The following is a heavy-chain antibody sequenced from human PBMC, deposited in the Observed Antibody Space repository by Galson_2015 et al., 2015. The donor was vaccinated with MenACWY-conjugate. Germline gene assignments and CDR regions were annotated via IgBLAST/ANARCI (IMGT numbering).Heavy chain of an antibody. D-gene: IGHD1-26*01. CDR3: ARGPRIVGATTSYGYYYYGMDV. CDR2: IIPILGIA. J-gene: IGHJ6*02. Sequence: SVKVSCKASGGTFSSYAISWVRQAPGQGLEWMGRIIPILGIANYAQKFQGRVTITADKSTSTAYMELSSLRSEDTAVYYCARGPRIVGATTSYGYYYYGMDVWGQGTTVTVSS. V-gene: IGHV1-69*04. CDR1: GGTFSSYA.